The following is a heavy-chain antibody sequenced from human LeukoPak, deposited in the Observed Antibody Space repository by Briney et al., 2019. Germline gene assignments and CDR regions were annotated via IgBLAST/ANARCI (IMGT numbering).Heavy chain of an antibody. CDR1: GGSISSYY. J-gene: IGHJ6*03. V-gene: IGHV4-59*01. D-gene: IGHD6-13*01. CDR3: ARDRAAAGTHYYYMDV. CDR2: IYYSGST. Sequence: KTSETLSLTCTVSGGSISSYYWSWIRQPPGKGPEWIGYIYYSGSTNYNPSLKSRVTISVDTSKNQFSLKLSSVTAADTAVYYCARDRAAAGTHYYYMDVWGKGTTVTISS.